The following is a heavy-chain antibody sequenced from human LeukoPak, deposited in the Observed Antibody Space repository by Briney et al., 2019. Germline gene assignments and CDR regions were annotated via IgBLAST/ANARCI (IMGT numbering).Heavy chain of an antibody. J-gene: IGHJ4*02. V-gene: IGHV3-13*01. Sequence: GGSLRLSCEVSGFTFDNNDMHWVRQSTGKGLEWVSAIGSAGYTYYAESVRGRFTITRDTAKQSLYLQLNSLRVEDTAVYHCVRQPDSARYGFDYWGRGTQVTVSS. CDR2: IGSAGYT. CDR3: VRQPDSARYGFDY. CDR1: GFTFDNND. D-gene: IGHD1-14*01.